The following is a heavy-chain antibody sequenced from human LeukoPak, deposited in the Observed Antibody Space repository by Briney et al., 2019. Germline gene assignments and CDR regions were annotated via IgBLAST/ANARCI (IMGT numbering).Heavy chain of an antibody. CDR1: GFTFSRYA. D-gene: IGHD3-10*01. J-gene: IGHJ4*02. V-gene: IGHV3-23*01. CDR3: ANVGSGCSHY. Sequence: GGSLRLSCSAPGFTFSRYAMSWVRQAPGKGLEWVSSISGSGDSTPYADSVKGRFTISRDNSKNTLYLQMNSLRAEDTAVYYCANVGSGCSHYWGQGTLVTVSS. CDR2: ISGSGDST.